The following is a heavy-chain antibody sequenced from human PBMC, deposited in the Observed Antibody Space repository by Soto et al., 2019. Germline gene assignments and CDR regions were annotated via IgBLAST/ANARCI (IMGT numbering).Heavy chain of an antibody. CDR1: GFTSSGYW. D-gene: IGHD4-4*01. Sequence: EVQLIQSGGGLVQPGGSLRLSCAASGFTSSGYWMTWVRQAPGKGLEWVANINQDGSEKYYVDSVKGRFTISRDNAKNSLDLQMNSLRAEDTAIYYCARDYSNPRGRFDPWGQGTLVTVSS. CDR3: ARDYSNPRGRFDP. V-gene: IGHV3-7*01. CDR2: INQDGSEK. J-gene: IGHJ5*02.